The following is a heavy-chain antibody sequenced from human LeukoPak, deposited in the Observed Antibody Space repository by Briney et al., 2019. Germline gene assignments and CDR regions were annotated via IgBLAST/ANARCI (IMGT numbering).Heavy chain of an antibody. J-gene: IGHJ4*02. CDR3: ARDPGYNYGFDY. D-gene: IGHD5-18*01. V-gene: IGHV3-21*01. Sequence: GGSLRLSCVVSGFTFSNAWMNWVRQAPGKGLEWVSSISSSSSYIYYADSVKGRFTISRDNSKNSLYLQMNSLRAEDTAVYYCARDPGYNYGFDYWGQGTLVTVSS. CDR1: GFTFSNAW. CDR2: ISSSSSYI.